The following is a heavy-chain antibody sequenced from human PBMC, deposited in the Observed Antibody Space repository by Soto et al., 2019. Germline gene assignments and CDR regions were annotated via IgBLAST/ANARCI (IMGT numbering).Heavy chain of an antibody. CDR2: IMPIFGTP. V-gene: IGHV1-69*01. CDR1: GGPFDSFF. CDR3: ARVHSSGIFYYVDP. Sequence: SVKFSFKAAGGPFDSFFISGLRQAPGQGLESMGGIMPIFGTPNYAQKFRGRVTTSADESTSTAYLELSSLTSDDTAVYYCARVHSSGIFYYVDPLGQGTLVTVSS. J-gene: IGHJ5*02. D-gene: IGHD3-10*01.